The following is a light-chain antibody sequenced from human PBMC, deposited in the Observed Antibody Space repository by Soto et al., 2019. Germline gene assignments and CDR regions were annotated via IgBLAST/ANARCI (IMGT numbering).Light chain of an antibody. CDR1: QSSSSY. CDR3: QQSYSTPLT. CDR2: AAS. J-gene: IGKJ4*01. V-gene: IGKV1-39*01. Sequence: DIQMTQSPSSLSASVGDRVTITCRASQSSSSYLNWYQQKPGKAPKLLIYAASSLQSGVPSRFSGSGSVTDFTLTISSLQPEDFATYYCQQSYSTPLTFGGGTKVEIK.